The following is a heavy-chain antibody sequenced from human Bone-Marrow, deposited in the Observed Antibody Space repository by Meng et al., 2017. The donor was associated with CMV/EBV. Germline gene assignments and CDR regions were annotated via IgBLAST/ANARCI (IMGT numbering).Heavy chain of an antibody. CDR3: ARDPESGGNSGY. D-gene: IGHD4-23*01. CDR2: IKQDGSEK. CDR1: GFTFSSYW. Sequence: GESLKISCAASGFTFSSYWMSWVRQAPGKGLEWVANIKQDGSEKYYVDSVKGRFTISRDNSKNTLYLQMNSLRAEDTAVYYCARDPESGGNSGYWGQGTLVTVSS. J-gene: IGHJ4*02. V-gene: IGHV3-7*01.